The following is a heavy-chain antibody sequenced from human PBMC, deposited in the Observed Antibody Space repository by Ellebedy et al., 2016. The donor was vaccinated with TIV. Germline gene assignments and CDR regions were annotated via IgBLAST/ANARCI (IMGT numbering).Heavy chain of an antibody. J-gene: IGHJ3*02. CDR2: ISSSSSTI. CDR3: AKGDVGYYNMPDAFDI. D-gene: IGHD3-9*01. CDR1: GFTFSSYS. V-gene: IGHV3-48*04. Sequence: GGSLRLSXAASGFTFSSYSMNWVRQAPGKGLEWLSYISSSSSTIYYADSVKGRFTISRDNPKNSLYLQMNSLRPEDTALYYCAKGDVGYYNMPDAFDIWGQGTMVTVSS.